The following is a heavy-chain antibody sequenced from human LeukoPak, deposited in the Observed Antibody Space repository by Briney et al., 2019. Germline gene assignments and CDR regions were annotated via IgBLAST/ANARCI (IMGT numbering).Heavy chain of an antibody. V-gene: IGHV1-2*02. Sequence: ASVKVSCKSSGYTFTGYYIHWVRQAPGQGLEWMGWVNPNSGGTNYAQKFQGRVTMARDTSISTAYMELSRLKSDDTAVYYCAREDLYDDSSVSLDYWGQGSLVTVSS. CDR1: GYTFTGYY. J-gene: IGHJ4*02. CDR3: AREDLYDDSSVSLDY. D-gene: IGHD3-22*01. CDR2: VNPNSGGT.